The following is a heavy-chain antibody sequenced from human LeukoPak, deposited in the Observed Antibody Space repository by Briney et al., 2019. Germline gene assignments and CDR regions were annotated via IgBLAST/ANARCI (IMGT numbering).Heavy chain of an antibody. V-gene: IGHV1-18*01. Sequence: ASVRVSCKASGYTFTNYGISWVRQAPGQGLEWMGWISAYNGNTNYAQKLQGRVTMTTDTSTSTAYMELRSLRSDDTAVYYCARVPTNRVYVIKDYFDYWGQGTLVTVSS. CDR2: ISAYNGNT. D-gene: IGHD2-8*01. J-gene: IGHJ4*02. CDR3: ARVPTNRVYVIKDYFDY. CDR1: GYTFTNYG.